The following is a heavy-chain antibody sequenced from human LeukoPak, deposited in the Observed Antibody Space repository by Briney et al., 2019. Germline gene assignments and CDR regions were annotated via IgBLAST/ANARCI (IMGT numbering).Heavy chain of an antibody. V-gene: IGHV3-30*18. D-gene: IGHD3-10*01. CDR2: ISYDGSNK. CDR3: AKTLWFGELLPDY. CDR1: GFTFSSYG. J-gene: IGHJ4*02. Sequence: GGSLRLSCAASGFTFSSYGMHWVRQAPGKGLEWVAVISYDGSNKYYADFVKGRFTISRDNSKNTLYLQMNSLRAEDTAVYYCAKTLWFGELLPDYWGQGTLVTVSS.